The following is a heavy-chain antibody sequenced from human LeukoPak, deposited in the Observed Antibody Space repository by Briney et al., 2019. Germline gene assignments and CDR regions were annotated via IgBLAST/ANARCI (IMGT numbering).Heavy chain of an antibody. V-gene: IGHV1-2*02. CDR1: GYTFTGYY. CDR2: INPNSGDT. CDR3: ARGEGVNYRYSGFGYFNAVDY. J-gene: IGHJ4*02. D-gene: IGHD3-16*02. Sequence: ASVKVSCKASGYTFTGYYMYWVRQAPGQGLEWMGWINPNSGDTNYAQRFQGRVTMTRDTSISTAYMDLSRMTSDDTAMYYCARGEGVNYRYSGFGYFNAVDYWGQGTLVTVSS.